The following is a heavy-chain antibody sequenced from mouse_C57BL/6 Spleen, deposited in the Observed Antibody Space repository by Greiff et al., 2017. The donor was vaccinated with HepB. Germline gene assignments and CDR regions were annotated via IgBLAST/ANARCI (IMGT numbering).Heavy chain of an antibody. CDR1: GYTFTDYY. J-gene: IGHJ3*01. V-gene: IGHV1-26*01. CDR2: INPNNGGT. D-gene: IGHD1-1*01. Sequence: EVKLQQSGPELVKPGASVKISCKASGYTFTDYYMNWVKQSHGKSLEWIGDINPNNGGTSYNQKFKGKATLTVDKSSSTAYMELRSLTSEDSAVYYCARALYYYGSSYSWFAYWGQGTLVTVSA. CDR3: ARALYYYGSSYSWFAY.